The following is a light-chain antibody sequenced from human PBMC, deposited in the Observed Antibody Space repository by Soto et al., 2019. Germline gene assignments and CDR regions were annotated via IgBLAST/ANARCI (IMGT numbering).Light chain of an antibody. CDR1: QSISTY. Sequence: DIEMTQTTSSLSGSVGNIVTITFRASQSISTYLNWSQKKPGKAPNLLIYDASRLQSGVPSRFSGSGGGTDFTLSISSVQPEDFATYFCQQSYMDPITFGQGRLLETK. CDR3: QQSYMDPIT. CDR2: DAS. V-gene: IGKV1-39*01. J-gene: IGKJ5*01.